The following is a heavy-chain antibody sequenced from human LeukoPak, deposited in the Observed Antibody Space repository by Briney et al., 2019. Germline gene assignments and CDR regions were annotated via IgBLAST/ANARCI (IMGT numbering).Heavy chain of an antibody. J-gene: IGHJ2*01. Sequence: ASVKVSCTASGYTFSDYYMNWVRQAPGQGPEWMGWINPKSGATTCAQNFQARATLTRDTSITTVYMELTGLTSDDTAVYYCARDPGGVGTSVGWYFDLWGRGTLVTVSS. CDR3: ARDPGGVGTSVGWYFDL. D-gene: IGHD4-23*01. CDR2: INPKSGAT. CDR1: GYTFSDYY. V-gene: IGHV1-2*02.